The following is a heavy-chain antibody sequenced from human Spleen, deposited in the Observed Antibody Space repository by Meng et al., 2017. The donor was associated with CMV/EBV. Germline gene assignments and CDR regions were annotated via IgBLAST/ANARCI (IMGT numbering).Heavy chain of an antibody. D-gene: IGHD6-19*01. Sequence: QLQLQESGPGLVKPSEXLSRTCTVPGGSISSSSYYWGWIRQPPGKGLEWIGSIYYSGSTYYNPSLKSRVTISVDTSKNQFSLKLSSVTAADTAVYYCARPTPGSPEGWYYFDYWGQGTLVTVSS. CDR2: IYYSGST. CDR3: ARPTPGSPEGWYYFDY. V-gene: IGHV4-39*07. CDR1: GGSISSSSYY. J-gene: IGHJ4*02.